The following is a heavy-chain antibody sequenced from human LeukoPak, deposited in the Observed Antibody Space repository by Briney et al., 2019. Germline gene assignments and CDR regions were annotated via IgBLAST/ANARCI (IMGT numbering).Heavy chain of an antibody. Sequence: EESLKISCKGFGYRFTNYWIGWVRQMPGKGLEWMGIIYPGDSDTRYSPSFQGQVTISADKSINTAYLQWSGLKASDTAMYYCVLAGSGSYYFDYWGQGILVTVSS. CDR3: VLAGSGSYYFDY. J-gene: IGHJ4*02. CDR2: IYPGDSDT. D-gene: IGHD3-10*01. CDR1: GYRFTNYW. V-gene: IGHV5-51*01.